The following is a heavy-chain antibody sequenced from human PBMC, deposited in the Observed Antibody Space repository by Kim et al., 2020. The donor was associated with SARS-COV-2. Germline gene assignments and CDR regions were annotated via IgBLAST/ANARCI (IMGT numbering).Heavy chain of an antibody. D-gene: IGHD3-22*01. Sequence: GRFTISRDNSKNTLYLQMNSLRAEDTAVYYCAKLLVHYYDSSGYSYYFDYWGQGTLVTVSS. CDR3: AKLLVHYYDSSGYSYYFDY. J-gene: IGHJ4*02. V-gene: IGHV3-23*01.